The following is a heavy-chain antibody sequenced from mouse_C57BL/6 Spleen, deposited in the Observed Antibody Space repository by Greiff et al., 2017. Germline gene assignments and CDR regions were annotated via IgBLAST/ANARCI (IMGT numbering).Heavy chain of an antibody. CDR3: TRGTYYSSRLDY. Sequence: QVQLQQSGTELVKPGASVKLSCKASGYTFTSYWMHWVKQSPGKGLEWIGYINPSNGGTTYNEKFKSKATLTVDKASSTAYMQLSSLTSEDSAVYYCTRGTYYSSRLDYWGQGTTRTVSS. CDR2: INPSNGGT. J-gene: IGHJ2*01. V-gene: IGHV1-53*01. CDR1: GYTFTSYW. D-gene: IGHD2-12*01.